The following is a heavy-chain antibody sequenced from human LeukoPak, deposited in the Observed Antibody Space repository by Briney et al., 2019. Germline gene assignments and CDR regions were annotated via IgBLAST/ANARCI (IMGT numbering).Heavy chain of an antibody. CDR1: GDTFTSYY. Sequence: ASVKVSCXASGDTFTSYYMHWVRQAPGQGLEWMGIINPSGGSTSYAQKFQGRVTMTRDTSTSTVYMELSSLRSEDTAVYYCARHPHYNSSGYYYVLGDYWGQGTLVTVSS. D-gene: IGHD3-22*01. J-gene: IGHJ4*02. CDR2: INPSGGST. CDR3: ARHPHYNSSGYYYVLGDY. V-gene: IGHV1-46*01.